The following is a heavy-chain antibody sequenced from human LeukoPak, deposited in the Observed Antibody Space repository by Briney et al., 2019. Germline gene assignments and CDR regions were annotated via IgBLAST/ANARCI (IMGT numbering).Heavy chain of an antibody. CDR2: IIPIFGTA. D-gene: IGHD3-22*01. J-gene: IGHJ4*02. CDR1: GGTFSSYA. CDR3: AKGNYYGSSGYYDY. V-gene: IGHV1-69*13. Sequence: SVKVSCKASGGTFSSYAISWVRQAPGQGLEWMGGIIPIFGTANYAQKFQGRVTITADESTSTAYMELSSLRSEDTAVYYCAKGNYYGSSGYYDYWGQGTLVTVSS.